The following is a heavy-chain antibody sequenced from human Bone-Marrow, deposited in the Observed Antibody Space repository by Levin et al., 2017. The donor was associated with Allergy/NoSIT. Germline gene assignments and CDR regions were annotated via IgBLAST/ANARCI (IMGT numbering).Heavy chain of an antibody. Sequence: GGSLRLSCAASGFTFSSYSMNWVRQAPGKGLEWVSSISSSSSYIYYADSVKGRFTISRDNAKNSLYLQMNSLRAEDTAVYYCATVRYCSSTSCYEEDYWGQGTLVTVSS. D-gene: IGHD2-2*01. CDR2: ISSSSSYI. J-gene: IGHJ4*02. CDR3: ATVRYCSSTSCYEEDY. V-gene: IGHV3-21*01. CDR1: GFTFSSYS.